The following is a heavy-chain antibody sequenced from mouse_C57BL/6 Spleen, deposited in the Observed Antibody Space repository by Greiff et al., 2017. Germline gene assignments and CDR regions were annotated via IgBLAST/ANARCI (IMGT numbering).Heavy chain of an antibody. CDR1: GFNIKDDY. V-gene: IGHV14-4*01. CDR3: TPYYYGSSWYFDV. Sequence: EVQLQQSGAELVRPGASVKLSCTASGFNIKDDYMHWVKQRPEQGLEWIGWIDPENGDTEYASKFQGKATITADTSSNTAYLQLSSLTSEDTAVYYCTPYYYGSSWYFDVWGTATTVTVSS. CDR2: IDPENGDT. J-gene: IGHJ1*03. D-gene: IGHD1-1*01.